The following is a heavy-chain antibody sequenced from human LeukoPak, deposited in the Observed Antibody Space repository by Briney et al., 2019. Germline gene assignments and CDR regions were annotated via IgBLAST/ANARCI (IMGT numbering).Heavy chain of an antibody. Sequence: ASVKVSCKASGGTFSSYAISWVRQATGQGLEWMGWMNPNSGNTGYAQKFQGRVTITRNTSISTAYMELSSLRSEDTAVYYCAREDRDSYGYDYWGQGTLVTVSS. CDR3: AREDRDSYGYDY. D-gene: IGHD5-18*01. CDR1: GGTFSSYA. CDR2: MNPNSGNT. J-gene: IGHJ4*02. V-gene: IGHV1-8*03.